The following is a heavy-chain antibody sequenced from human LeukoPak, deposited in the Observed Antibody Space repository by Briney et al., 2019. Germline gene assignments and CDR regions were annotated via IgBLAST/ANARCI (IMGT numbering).Heavy chain of an antibody. CDR1: GFTFSSYE. CDR3: ARDQGRATGDFDY. V-gene: IGHV3-48*03. CDR2: ISSSGSTI. D-gene: IGHD1-26*01. J-gene: IGHJ4*02. Sequence: GGSLRLSCAASGFTFSSYEMNWVCKAPGQGLGLVSYISSSGSTIYYADSVKGRFTISRDNAKNSLYLQMNSLRAEDTAVYYCARDQGRATGDFDYWGQGTLVTVSS.